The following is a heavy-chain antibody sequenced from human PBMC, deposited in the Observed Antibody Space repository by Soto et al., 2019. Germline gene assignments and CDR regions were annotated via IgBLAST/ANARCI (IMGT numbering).Heavy chain of an antibody. CDR1: GGSISSGDYY. V-gene: IGHV4-30-4*01. Sequence: SETLSLTCTVSGGSISSGDYYWSWIRQPPGKGLEWIGYIYYSGSTCYNPSLKSRVTISIDPSKNQFSLKLNSVTAADAAVYYCARTPGGWFDPWGRGTLVTVSS. CDR3: ARTPGGWFDP. CDR2: IYYSGST. D-gene: IGHD3-16*01. J-gene: IGHJ5*02.